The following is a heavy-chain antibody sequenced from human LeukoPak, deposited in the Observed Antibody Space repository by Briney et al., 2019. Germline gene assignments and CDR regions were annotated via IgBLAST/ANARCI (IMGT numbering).Heavy chain of an antibody. D-gene: IGHD6-19*01. J-gene: IGHJ4*02. Sequence: GESLKISCKGSGYSFTSYWIGWGRQMPGKGLEWMGIIYPGDSDTRYSPSFQGQVTISADKSISTAHLQWSSLKASESAMYYCARAIGFTSGWYEYWGQGTLVTVSS. CDR3: ARAIGFTSGWYEY. V-gene: IGHV5-51*01. CDR2: IYPGDSDT. CDR1: GYSFTSYW.